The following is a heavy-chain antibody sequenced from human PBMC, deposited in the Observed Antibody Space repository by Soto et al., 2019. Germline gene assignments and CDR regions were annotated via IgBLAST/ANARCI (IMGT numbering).Heavy chain of an antibody. CDR1: GFTFGDYA. J-gene: IGHJ6*02. CDR3: TRAAEPHHYYGMDV. CDR2: IRSKAYGGTT. Sequence: GGSLRLSCTASGFTFGDYAMSWFRQAPGKGLEWVGFIRSKAYGGTTEYAASVKGRFTISRDDSKSIAYLQMNSLKTEDTAVYYCTRAAEPHHYYGMDVWGQGTTVTVSS. D-gene: IGHD6-13*01. V-gene: IGHV3-49*03.